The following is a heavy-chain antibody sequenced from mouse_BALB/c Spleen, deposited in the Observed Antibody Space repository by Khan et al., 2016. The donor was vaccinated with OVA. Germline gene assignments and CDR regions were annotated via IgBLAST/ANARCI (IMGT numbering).Heavy chain of an antibody. CDR2: ISSSDST. Sequence: EVQLQESGPSLVKPSQTLSLTCSVTGDSITSGYWNWIRTFPGNKLEYMGYISSSDSTFYNSSLKSRLSITRDTSKNQYYLQLNSVTTEDTATYYCARWNYRYDGYFDYWGQGTTLTVSS. CDR1: GDSITSGY. V-gene: IGHV3-8*02. CDR3: ARWNYRYDGYFDY. D-gene: IGHD2-14*01. J-gene: IGHJ2*01.